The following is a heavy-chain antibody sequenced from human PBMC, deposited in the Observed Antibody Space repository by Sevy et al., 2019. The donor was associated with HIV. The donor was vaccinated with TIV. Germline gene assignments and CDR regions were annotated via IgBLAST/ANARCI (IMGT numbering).Heavy chain of an antibody. Sequence: ASVKVSCKASGYTFTSYYMHWVRQAPGQGLEWMGIINPSGGSTSYAQKFQGRVTMTRDTSTSTVYMELSSLGSEDTAVYYCARDAVDCSSTSCPNLDPTLSTGPPNWFDPWGQGTLVTVSS. CDR2: INPSGGST. CDR3: ARDAVDCSSTSCPNLDPTLSTGPPNWFDP. J-gene: IGHJ5*02. CDR1: GYTFTSYY. D-gene: IGHD2-2*01. V-gene: IGHV1-46*01.